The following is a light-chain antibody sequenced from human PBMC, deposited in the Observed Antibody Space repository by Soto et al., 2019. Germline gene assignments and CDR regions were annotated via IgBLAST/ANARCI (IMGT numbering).Light chain of an antibody. Sequence: EIVLTQSPGTLSLSPGERATLSCRASQSVSSYYLAWYQQKPGQAPRLLIYAASSRATGIPARFSGSGSGTDFTLTINRVEPEDSAVYYCLQYGRSPTFGPGTKVDIK. CDR2: AAS. CDR3: LQYGRSPT. J-gene: IGKJ3*01. CDR1: QSVSSYY. V-gene: IGKV3-20*01.